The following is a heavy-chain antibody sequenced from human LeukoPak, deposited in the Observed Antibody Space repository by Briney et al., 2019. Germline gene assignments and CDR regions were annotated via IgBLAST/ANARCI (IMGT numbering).Heavy chain of an antibody. CDR1: GFTVSSNY. D-gene: IGHD2-2*03. CDR3: AKKVTGNGYHPFDY. V-gene: IGHV3-53*01. Sequence: GGSLRLSCAASGFTVSSNYMNWVRQAPGKGLEWVATLSSGGNTHYADSVQGRFTISRDSSKNMLYLQMNSLGVEDTAMYYCAKKVTGNGYHPFDYWGQGALVTVSS. CDR2: LSSGGNT. J-gene: IGHJ4*02.